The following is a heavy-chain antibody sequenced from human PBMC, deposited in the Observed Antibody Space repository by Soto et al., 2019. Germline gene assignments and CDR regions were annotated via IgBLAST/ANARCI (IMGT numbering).Heavy chain of an antibody. Sequence: QFQLVQSGAEVRKPGVSVKVSCKASGYTLTSYGISWVRQAPGQGLEWMGWISVYSGNTNYAQKFQGRASMTRDTSTSTAYMELRSLRSDDTAVYYCATLAVAGSVKWFDPWGQGTLVTVSS. CDR3: ATLAVAGSVKWFDP. J-gene: IGHJ5*02. CDR2: ISVYSGNT. D-gene: IGHD6-19*01. V-gene: IGHV1-18*04. CDR1: GYTLTSYG.